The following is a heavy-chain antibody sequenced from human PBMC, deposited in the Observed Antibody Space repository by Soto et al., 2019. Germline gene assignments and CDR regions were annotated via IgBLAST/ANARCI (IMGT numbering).Heavy chain of an antibody. J-gene: IGHJ4*02. CDR3: ARVPTGYGGYFDY. CDR1: GGSISSGGYS. Sequence: QLQLQESGSGLVKPSQTLSLTCAVSGGSISSGGYSWSWIRQPPGKGLEWIGYIYHSGSTYYNPSLKNRVTISVDRSKNQFSLEPRSVAAAGTALYYCARVPTGYGGYFDYWGQGTLVTVSS. CDR2: IYHSGST. D-gene: IGHD5-12*01. V-gene: IGHV4-30-2*01.